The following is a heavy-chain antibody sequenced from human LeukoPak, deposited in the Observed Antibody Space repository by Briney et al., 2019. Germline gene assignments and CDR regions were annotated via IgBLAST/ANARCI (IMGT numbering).Heavy chain of an antibody. CDR3: ARDFRGSLGY. Sequence: GGSLRLSCAASGFTFSSYWMHWVRQAPGKGLVWVSGINTDGSRTTYAGPVKGRFSISRDNAKNSLYLQLNSLRAEDTAVYYCARDFRGSLGYWGQGTLVTVSS. CDR2: INTDGSRT. D-gene: IGHD1-26*01. J-gene: IGHJ4*02. CDR1: GFTFSSYW. V-gene: IGHV3-74*01.